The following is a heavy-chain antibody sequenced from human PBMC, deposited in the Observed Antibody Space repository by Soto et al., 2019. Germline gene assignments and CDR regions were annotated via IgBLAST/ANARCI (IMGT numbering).Heavy chain of an antibody. CDR3: ARDPHQADFFDS. J-gene: IGHJ4*02. CDR1: GFTFSNYA. D-gene: IGHD2-15*01. V-gene: IGHV3-23*04. CDR2: VSNSGDGA. Sequence: EVQLVESGGGLVQPGGSLRLSCAASGFTFSNYAMSWVRQAPGKGLRWVSAVSNSGDGAFYADSVMGRFTISRDKSKNTLYLQMISLRAEDTAVYYCARDPHQADFFDSRGQGTLVTVSS.